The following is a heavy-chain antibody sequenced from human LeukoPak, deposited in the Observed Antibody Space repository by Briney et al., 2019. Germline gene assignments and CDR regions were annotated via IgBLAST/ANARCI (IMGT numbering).Heavy chain of an antibody. Sequence: SETLSLTCTVSSGSISSYYWTWIRQPPGKGLEWIGYIYYTGITNYIPSLKSRVTMSLDTSRKQFSLRLTSVTAADTAVYYCARLKFYDSTGYSPGYYMDVWGKGTTVSVFS. CDR1: SGSISSYY. CDR2: IYYTGIT. CDR3: ARLKFYDSTGYSPGYYMDV. D-gene: IGHD3-22*01. V-gene: IGHV4-59*12. J-gene: IGHJ6*03.